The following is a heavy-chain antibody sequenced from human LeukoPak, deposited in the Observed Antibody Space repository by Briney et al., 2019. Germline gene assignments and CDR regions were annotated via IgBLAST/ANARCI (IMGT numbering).Heavy chain of an antibody. V-gene: IGHV1-69*04. CDR2: IIPILGIA. Sequence: GASVKVSCKASGGTFSSYAISWVRQAPGQGLEWMGRIIPILGIANYAQKFQGRVTITADKSTSTAYMELSSLRSEDTAVYYCARDRGPTYYYDSSGYRNDAFDIWGQGTMVTVSS. CDR3: ARDRGPTYYYDSSGYRNDAFDI. D-gene: IGHD3-22*01. J-gene: IGHJ3*02. CDR1: GGTFSSYA.